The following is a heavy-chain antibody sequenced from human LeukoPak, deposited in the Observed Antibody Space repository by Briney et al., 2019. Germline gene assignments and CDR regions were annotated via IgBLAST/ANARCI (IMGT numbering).Heavy chain of an antibody. V-gene: IGHV5-51*01. D-gene: IGHD3-22*01. Sequence: GESLKISCMGSGYSFSNYWIGWVRQMPGKGLEWMGMIYPGDSDSRYSPSFQGQVTISADKSISTAYLQWSSLKASDTAMYYCARREGFDYDSSGYYNDYWGQGTLVTVSS. CDR2: IYPGDSDS. CDR1: GYSFSNYW. J-gene: IGHJ4*02. CDR3: ARREGFDYDSSGYYNDY.